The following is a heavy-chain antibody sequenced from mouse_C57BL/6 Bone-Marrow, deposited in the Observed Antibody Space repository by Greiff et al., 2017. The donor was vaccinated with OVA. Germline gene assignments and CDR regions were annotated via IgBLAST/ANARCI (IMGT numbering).Heavy chain of an antibody. V-gene: IGHV1-82*01. CDR2: IYPGDGDT. D-gene: IGHD1-1*01. CDR3: ARSDYGSSYRYFDV. J-gene: IGHJ1*03. CDR1: GYAFSSSW. Sequence: VQLQQSGPELVKPGASVKISCTASGYAFSSSWMNWVKQRPGKGLEWIGRIYPGDGDTNYNGKFQGKATLTADKSSSTAYMQLSSLTSEDSAVYFCARSDYGSSYRYFDVWGTGTTVTVSS.